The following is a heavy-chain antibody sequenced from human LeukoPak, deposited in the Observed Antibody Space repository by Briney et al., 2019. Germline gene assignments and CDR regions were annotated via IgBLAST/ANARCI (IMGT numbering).Heavy chain of an antibody. V-gene: IGHV4-34*01. CDR1: GGSFSNYY. CDR3: ARISSSWRYYYYYMDV. D-gene: IGHD6-13*01. CDR2: VNHSGST. J-gene: IGHJ6*03. Sequence: SETLSLTCAVYGGSFSNYYWSWIRQPPGKGLEWIGEVNHSGSTNYNPSLKSRVTISVDTSKNQFSLKLSSVTAADTAVYYCARISSSWRYYYYYMDVWGKGTTVTVSS.